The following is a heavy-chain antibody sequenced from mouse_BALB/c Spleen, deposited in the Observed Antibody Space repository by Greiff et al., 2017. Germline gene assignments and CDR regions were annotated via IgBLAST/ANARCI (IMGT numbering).Heavy chain of an antibody. Sequence: EVQLVESGGGLVKPGGSLKLSCAASGFAFSSYDMSWVRQTPEKRLEWVAYISSGGGSTYYPDTVKGRFTISRDNAKNTLYLQMSSLKSEDTAMYYCARSLYYGNYESHFDYWGQGTTLTVSS. J-gene: IGHJ2*01. CDR1: GFAFSSYD. V-gene: IGHV5-12-1*01. CDR2: ISSGGGST. CDR3: ARSLYYGNYESHFDY. D-gene: IGHD2-1*01.